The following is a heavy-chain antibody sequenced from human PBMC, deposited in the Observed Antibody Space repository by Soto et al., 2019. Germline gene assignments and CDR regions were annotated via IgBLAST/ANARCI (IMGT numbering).Heavy chain of an antibody. D-gene: IGHD1-26*01. CDR3: ARVFSGSYSDY. V-gene: IGHV4-4*02. J-gene: IGHJ4*02. CDR2: IFHSGST. CDR1: GGSIRSNNW. Sequence: QVQLQESGPGLVKPSGTLSLTCAVSGGSIRSNNWWSWVRQPPGKGLEWIGEIFHSGSTNYNPSLKTRVTLSVDKSKNQFSLKLSSVTDADTAVYYCARVFSGSYSDYWGQGTLVTVSS.